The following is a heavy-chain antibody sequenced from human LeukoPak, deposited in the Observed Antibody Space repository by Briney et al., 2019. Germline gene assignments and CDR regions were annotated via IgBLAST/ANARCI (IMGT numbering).Heavy chain of an antibody. Sequence: ASMKVSCKAFGYTFSSHAMNWVRQAPGQWLELMGWINTNTGIPTYAQGFAGRFVFSLDTSVTTAYLQITSLKAEDTAVHYCARDLVSAGFDIWGQGTMVTVSS. CDR1: GYTFSSHA. J-gene: IGHJ3*02. CDR3: ARDLVSAGFDI. V-gene: IGHV7-4-1*02. D-gene: IGHD6-6*01. CDR2: INTNTGIP.